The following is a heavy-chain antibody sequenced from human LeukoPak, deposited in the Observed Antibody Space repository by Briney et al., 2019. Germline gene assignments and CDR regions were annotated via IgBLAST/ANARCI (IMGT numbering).Heavy chain of an antibody. V-gene: IGHV4-34*01. Sequence: KPSETLSLTCAVYGGSFSGYYWSWIRQPPGKGLEWIGEINHSGSTNYNPSLKSRVTISVDTSKNQFSLKLSSVTAADTTVYYCARGGLRNRIHYYYMDVWGKGTTVTVSS. CDR3: ARGGLRNRIHYYYMDV. J-gene: IGHJ6*03. D-gene: IGHD1-14*01. CDR1: GGSFSGYY. CDR2: INHSGST.